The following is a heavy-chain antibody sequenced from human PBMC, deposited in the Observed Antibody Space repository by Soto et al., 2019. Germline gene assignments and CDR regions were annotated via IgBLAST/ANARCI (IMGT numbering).Heavy chain of an antibody. Sequence: LXLFCAASVFTFSRYVMDWVRQAPGRGMEWVAVISYDGGNKYYADSVKGRFTISRDNSKNTLYLQMNSLRAEDTAVYYCAKATTHYDFWSGYYSPDYWGQGTLVTVSS. CDR1: VFTFSRYV. D-gene: IGHD3-3*01. J-gene: IGHJ4*02. CDR2: ISYDGGNK. V-gene: IGHV3-30*18. CDR3: AKATTHYDFWSGYYSPDY.